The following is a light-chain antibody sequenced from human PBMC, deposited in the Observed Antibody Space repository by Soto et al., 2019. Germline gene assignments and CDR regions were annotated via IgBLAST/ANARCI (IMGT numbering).Light chain of an antibody. CDR1: HGVSSN. J-gene: IGKJ4*01. V-gene: IGKV3-15*01. CDR2: GAS. CDR3: QPYNNWPPFT. Sequence: EVVVTQAPATLSVSPGERATLSCRASHGVSSNLAWYQQTPGQAPRLLIYGASTRATGIPARFSGSGSGTEFTLTISSLRSEDFAVYYCQPYNNWPPFTLGGGTKVDIK.